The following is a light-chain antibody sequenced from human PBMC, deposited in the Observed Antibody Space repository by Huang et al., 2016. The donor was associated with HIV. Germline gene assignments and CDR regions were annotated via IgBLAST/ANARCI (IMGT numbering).Light chain of an antibody. CDR1: QNVRNN. V-gene: IGKV3D-15*01. CDR3: QRYDNLPPGLT. CDR2: DTS. J-gene: IGKJ4*01. Sequence: EIMMTQSPATLSVSPGVCATLSCRASQNVRNNLAWYQQKTGQAPWLIIYDTSTRASGSPARFSGSCSVAEFTLTSSGLQSEDFAMYYCQRYDNLPPGLTFGGGTNVEI.